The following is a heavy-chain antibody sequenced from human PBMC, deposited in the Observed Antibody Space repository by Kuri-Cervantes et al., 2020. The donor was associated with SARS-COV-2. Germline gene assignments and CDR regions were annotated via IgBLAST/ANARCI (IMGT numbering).Heavy chain of an antibody. V-gene: IGHV3-9*01. CDR3: ARGGGIQLRTYPDI. CDR1: GFTFDDYA. CDR2: ISWNSGSI. D-gene: IGHD5-18*01. J-gene: IGHJ3*02. Sequence: SLKISCAASGFTFDDYAMHWVRQAPGKGLEWVSGISWNSGSIGYADSVKGRFTISRDNAKNTLYLQMNSLSAEDTAVYYCARGGGIQLRTYPDIWGQGTMVTVSS.